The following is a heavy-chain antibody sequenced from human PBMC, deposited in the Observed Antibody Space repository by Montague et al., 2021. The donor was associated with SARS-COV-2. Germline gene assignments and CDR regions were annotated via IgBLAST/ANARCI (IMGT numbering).Heavy chain of an antibody. D-gene: IGHD3-9*01. Sequence: CAISGDSVSSQSVAWNWIRQSPSRGLDWLGRTYYRSKWDSDYAESVKRRLVITPDTSKNQVSLQLNSVIPEDSAVYFCASSGITLTGLDAFDIWGQGTMVTVSS. CDR3: ASSGITLTGLDAFDI. CDR2: TYYRSKWDS. J-gene: IGHJ3*02. CDR1: GDSVSSQSVA. V-gene: IGHV6-1*01.